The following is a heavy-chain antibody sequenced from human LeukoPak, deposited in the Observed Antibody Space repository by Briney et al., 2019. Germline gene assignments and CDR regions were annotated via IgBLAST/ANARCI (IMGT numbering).Heavy chain of an antibody. Sequence: PGRSLRLSCAASGFTFSSYGMHWVRQAPGKGLEWVAVIWYDGSNKYYADSVKGRFTISRDNSKNTLYLQMNNLRAEDTAVYYCAREGIVVVPTANELDYWGQGTLVTVSS. D-gene: IGHD2-2*01. CDR1: GFTFSSYG. J-gene: IGHJ4*02. CDR2: IWYDGSNK. V-gene: IGHV3-33*01. CDR3: AREGIVVVPTANELDY.